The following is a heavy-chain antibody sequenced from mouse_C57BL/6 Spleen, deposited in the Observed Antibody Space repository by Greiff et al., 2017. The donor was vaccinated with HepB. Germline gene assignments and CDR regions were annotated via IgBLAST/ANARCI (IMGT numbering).Heavy chain of an antibody. CDR3: ARGYYGHFDV. Sequence: QVQLKQPGAELVMPGASVKLSCKASGYTFTSYWMHWVKQRPGQGLEWIGEIDPSDSYTNYNQKFKGKSTLTVDKSSSTAYMQLSSLTSEDSAVYYCARGYYGHFDVWGTGTTVTVSS. CDR1: GYTFTSYW. CDR2: IDPSDSYT. V-gene: IGHV1-69*01. D-gene: IGHD2-2*01. J-gene: IGHJ1*03.